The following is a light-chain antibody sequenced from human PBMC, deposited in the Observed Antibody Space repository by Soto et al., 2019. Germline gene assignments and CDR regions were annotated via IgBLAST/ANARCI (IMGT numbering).Light chain of an antibody. Sequence: EIEMTQSPATLSLSPGERATLYCWASQSVSSSYLAWYQQKPGQAPRLLIYGASTRATGFPARFSGSGSGTDFTLTISSLQSEDFAVYYCQQYNNWPWTFGQGTKVDIK. CDR3: QQYNNWPWT. V-gene: IGKV3-15*01. J-gene: IGKJ1*01. CDR1: QSVSSSY. CDR2: GAS.